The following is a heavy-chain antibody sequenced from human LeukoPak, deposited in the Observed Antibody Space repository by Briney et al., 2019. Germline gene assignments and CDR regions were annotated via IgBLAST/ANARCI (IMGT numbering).Heavy chain of an antibody. J-gene: IGHJ5*02. D-gene: IGHD1-26*01. V-gene: IGHV1-46*03. CDR1: GYTFTSYY. Sequence: ASVKVSCKASGYTFTSYYMHWVRQAPGQGLEWMGMINPSGGSTSYAQKFQGRVTMTRDTSTSTVYMELSSLRSEDTAVYYCAREGWELLGWFDPWGQGTLVTVSS. CDR2: INPSGGST. CDR3: AREGWELLGWFDP.